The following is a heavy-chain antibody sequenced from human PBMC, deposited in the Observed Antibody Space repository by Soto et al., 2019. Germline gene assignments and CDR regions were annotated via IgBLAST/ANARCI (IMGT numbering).Heavy chain of an antibody. J-gene: IGHJ4*02. CDR3: AREGDYYDSSGYYFDY. V-gene: IGHV4-59*01. CDR1: GGSISSYY. Sequence: SETLSLTCTVSGGSISSYYWSWIRQPPGKGLEWIGYIYYSGSTNYNPSLKSRVTISVDTSKNQFSLKLSSVTAADTAVYYCAREGDYYDSSGYYFDYWGQGTLVTVS. CDR2: IYYSGST. D-gene: IGHD3-22*01.